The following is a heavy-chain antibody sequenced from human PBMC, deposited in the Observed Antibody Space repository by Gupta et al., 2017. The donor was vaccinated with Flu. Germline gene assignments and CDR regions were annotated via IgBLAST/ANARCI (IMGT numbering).Heavy chain of an antibody. CDR1: GFEFDAFV. D-gene: IGHD1-26*01. CDR3: VKEKEPGLTLDCYMDG. Sequence: EAQLVESGGGLVQPGGSLRLSCEASGFEFDAFVMHWVRQAPGKGLEWVSGISWDSNNIEYADSVEGRFTIARDNAKKSLYLQMNSLRAEDTAVYHCVKEKEPGLTLDCYMDGGGKGTTVTVSS. CDR2: ISWDSNNI. V-gene: IGHV3-9*01. J-gene: IGHJ6*03.